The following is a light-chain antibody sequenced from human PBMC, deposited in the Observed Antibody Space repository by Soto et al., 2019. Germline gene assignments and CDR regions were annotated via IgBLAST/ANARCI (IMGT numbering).Light chain of an antibody. CDR1: QSVSSSY. CDR3: QQFGRYRT. Sequence: EIVLTQSPGTLSLSPGERATLSCRASQSVSSSYLAWYQQKPGQAPRLLIYGASSRATGIPDRFSGSGSGTDFTLSISRLEPEDFAVCYCQQFGRYRTFGQGTKVEIK. CDR2: GAS. V-gene: IGKV3-20*01. J-gene: IGKJ1*01.